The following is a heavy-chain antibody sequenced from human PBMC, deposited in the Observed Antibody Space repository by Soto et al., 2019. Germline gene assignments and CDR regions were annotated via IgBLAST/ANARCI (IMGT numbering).Heavy chain of an antibody. Sequence: SVKVSCKASGGTFSSYAISWVRQAPGQGLEWMGGIIPIFGTANYAQKFQGRVTITADESTSTAYMELSSLRSEDTAVYYCARDFGVVEYNSFDPWGQGTLVTVSS. CDR2: IIPIFGTA. J-gene: IGHJ5*02. D-gene: IGHD3-3*01. CDR1: GGTFSSYA. V-gene: IGHV1-69*13. CDR3: ARDFGVVEYNSFDP.